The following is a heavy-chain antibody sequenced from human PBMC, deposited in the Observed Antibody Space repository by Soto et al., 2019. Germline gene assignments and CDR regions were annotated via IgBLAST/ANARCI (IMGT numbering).Heavy chain of an antibody. V-gene: IGHV3-23*01. CDR1: GFTFSSYA. J-gene: IGHJ4*02. D-gene: IGHD6-19*01. CDR2: ISGSGGST. CDR3: ANGGYSSGWPFDY. Sequence: EVQLLESGGGLVQPGGSLRLSCAASGFTFSSYAMSWVRQAPGKGLEWVSAISGSGGSTYYADSVKGRFTTSRDNSKNTLYLQMNSLRAEDTAVYYCANGGYSSGWPFDYWGQGTLVTVSS.